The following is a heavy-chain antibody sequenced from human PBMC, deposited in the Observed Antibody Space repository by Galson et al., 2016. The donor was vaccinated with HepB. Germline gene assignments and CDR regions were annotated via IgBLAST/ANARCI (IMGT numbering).Heavy chain of an antibody. CDR3: GRGDAFDI. CDR2: IDGSNDHI. Sequence: SLRLSCAASGFNFRTYGVNWVRQAPGKGLEWVSSIDGSNDHIHYEDSVKGRFTMSRDDAKNLQYLQMNSLRAEDTAVYYCGRGDAFDIWGQGTVVTVSA. CDR1: GFNFRTYG. V-gene: IGHV3-21*01. D-gene: IGHD3-16*01. J-gene: IGHJ3*02.